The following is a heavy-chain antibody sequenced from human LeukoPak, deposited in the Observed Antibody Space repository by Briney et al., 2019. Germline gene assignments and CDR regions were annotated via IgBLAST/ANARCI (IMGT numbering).Heavy chain of an antibody. CDR2: INWNGGST. D-gene: IGHD4-17*01. CDR1: GFTFDDYA. CDR3: ARDYYGDSYFDY. J-gene: IGHJ4*02. V-gene: IGHV3-20*04. Sequence: PGGSLRLSCAASGFTFDDYAMNWVRQAPGKGLEWVSGINWNGGSTGYADSVKGRFTISRDNAKNSLYLQMNSLRAEDTALYYCARDYYGDSYFDYWGQGTLVTVSS.